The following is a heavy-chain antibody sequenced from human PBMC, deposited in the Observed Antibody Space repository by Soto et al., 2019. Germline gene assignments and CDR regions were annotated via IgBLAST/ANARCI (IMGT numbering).Heavy chain of an antibody. CDR1: GYSFTSYW. J-gene: IGHJ4*02. CDR3: AKDRMGRSGRLAAAGAFDY. CDR2: IYPGDSDT. V-gene: IGHV5-51*01. D-gene: IGHD6-13*01. Sequence: PGESLKISCKGSGYSFTSYWIAWVRQMPGKGLECMGIIYPGDSDTRYSPSFQGQVTISVDKSINTAYLQWSSLRASDTAVYYCAKDRMGRSGRLAAAGAFDYWGQGTLVTVSS.